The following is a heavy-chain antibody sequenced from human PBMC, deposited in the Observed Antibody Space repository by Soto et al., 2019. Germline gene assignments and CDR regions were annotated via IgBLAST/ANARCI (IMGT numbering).Heavy chain of an antibody. CDR2: IDWDDDK. CDR1: GFSLSTNGMC. D-gene: IGHD4-17*01. V-gene: IGHV2-70*01. CDR3: ARIAYGTTDNWFDP. Sequence: ASGPTLVNPTQTLTLTCTFSGFSLSTNGMCVSWIRQPPGKALEWLALIDWDDDKYYNTSLKTRLTISKDTSENQVVLTMTNMDPVDTATYYCARIAYGTTDNWFDPWGHGTLVTVSS. J-gene: IGHJ5*02.